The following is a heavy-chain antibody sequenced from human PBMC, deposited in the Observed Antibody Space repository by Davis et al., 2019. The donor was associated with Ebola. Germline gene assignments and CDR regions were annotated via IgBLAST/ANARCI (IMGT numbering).Heavy chain of an antibody. CDR2: MNPNSGNI. Sequence: ASVKVSCKASGYPFTNYDINWVRKATGLGLEWMGWMNPNSGNIGYAQKFQGRVTITRNTSISTAYMELSSLRSEDTAVYYCARGRGYDFWSNYYTFDYWGQGTLVTVSS. V-gene: IGHV1-8*03. CDR3: ARGRGYDFWSNYYTFDY. J-gene: IGHJ4*02. CDR1: GYPFTNYD. D-gene: IGHD3-3*01.